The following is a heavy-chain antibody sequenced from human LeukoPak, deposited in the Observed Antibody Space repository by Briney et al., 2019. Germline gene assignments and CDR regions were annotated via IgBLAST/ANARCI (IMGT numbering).Heavy chain of an antibody. CDR2: IYRGRT. J-gene: IGHJ3*02. Sequence: SETLSLTCAVSGDSISYESYYWNWIRQAPGKGPEWIGNIYRGRTRLNPSLTSRVAISVDMSKSQVSLSLTSVTAADTAIYYCARGRIVVANTGAFDIWGQGTMVPVSS. V-gene: IGHV4-30-2*01. CDR3: ARGRIVVANTGAFDI. CDR1: GDSISYESYY. D-gene: IGHD3-22*01.